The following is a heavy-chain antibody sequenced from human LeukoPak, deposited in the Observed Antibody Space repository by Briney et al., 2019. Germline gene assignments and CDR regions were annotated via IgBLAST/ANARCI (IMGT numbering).Heavy chain of an antibody. Sequence: GASVKVSCKASGYTFTGYYMHWVRQAPGQGLEWMGWINPNSGGTNYALKFQGRVTMTRDTSISTAYMELSRLRSDDTAVYCCARGAVGQLWSLDVWGQGTTVTVSS. CDR3: ARGAVGQLWSLDV. CDR2: INPNSGGT. CDR1: GYTFTGYY. D-gene: IGHD5-18*01. J-gene: IGHJ6*02. V-gene: IGHV1-2*02.